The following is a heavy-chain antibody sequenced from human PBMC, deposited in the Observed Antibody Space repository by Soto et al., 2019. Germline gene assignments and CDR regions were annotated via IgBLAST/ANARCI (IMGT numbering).Heavy chain of an antibody. CDR3: AKGGTSYNWFDP. Sequence: GGSLRLSCAASGFTFSSYAMSWVRQAPGKGLEWVSTISGSGGYTYYADSVKGRFTISIDNSKNTLYLQMNSLRAEDTAVYYCAKGGTSYNWFDPWGQGTLVTVSS. J-gene: IGHJ5*02. V-gene: IGHV3-23*01. CDR1: GFTFSSYA. D-gene: IGHD2-8*01. CDR2: ISGSGGYT.